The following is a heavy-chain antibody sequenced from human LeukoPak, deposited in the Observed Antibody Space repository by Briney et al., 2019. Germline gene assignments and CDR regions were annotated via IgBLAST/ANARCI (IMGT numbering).Heavy chain of an antibody. CDR3: ARAPTSYWYFDL. J-gene: IGHJ2*01. Sequence: GGSLGLSCAASGFTVTGNYMSWIRQAPGKGLEWVSVLYSGGSTYYGDSVKGRFTVSRHNSKNTLYLQMDSLTVEDTAVYYCARAPTSYWYFDLWGRGTLVTVSS. CDR1: GFTVTGNY. CDR2: LYSGGST. V-gene: IGHV3-53*01.